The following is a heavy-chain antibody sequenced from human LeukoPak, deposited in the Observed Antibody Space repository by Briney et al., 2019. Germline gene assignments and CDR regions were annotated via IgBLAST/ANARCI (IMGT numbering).Heavy chain of an antibody. CDR1: GFTFSSYW. J-gene: IGHJ4*02. CDR3: AKYRRITIFGVVIVDY. CDR2: INSDGSST. Sequence: GGSLRLSCAASGFTFSSYWMHWVRQAPGKGLVWVSRINSDGSSTSYADSVKGRFTISRDNSKNTLYLQMNSLRAEDTAVYYCAKYRRITIFGVVIVDYWGQGTLVTVSS. V-gene: IGHV3-74*01. D-gene: IGHD3-3*01.